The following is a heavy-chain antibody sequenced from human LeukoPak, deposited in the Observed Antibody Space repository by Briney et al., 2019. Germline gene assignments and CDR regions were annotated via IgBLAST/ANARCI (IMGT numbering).Heavy chain of an antibody. Sequence: KPSETLSLTCTVSGGSISSYYWSWIRQPPGKGLEWIGYIYYSGSTNYNPSLKSRVTISVDTSKNQFSLKLSSVTAADTAVYYCARDMVRGVRFDYWGQGTLVTVSS. CDR3: ARDMVRGVRFDY. J-gene: IGHJ4*02. D-gene: IGHD3-10*01. CDR1: GGSISSYY. CDR2: IYYSGST. V-gene: IGHV4-59*01.